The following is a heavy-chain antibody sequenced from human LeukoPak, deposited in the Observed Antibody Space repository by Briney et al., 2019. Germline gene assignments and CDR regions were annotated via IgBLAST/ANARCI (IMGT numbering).Heavy chain of an antibody. J-gene: IGHJ4*02. D-gene: IGHD3-10*01. V-gene: IGHV3-53*01. CDR1: GFTVSSNY. CDR2: IYSGGST. Sequence: VWSVRLSCAASGFTVSSNYMSWVRQAPGKGLEWVSVIYSGGSTYYADTVKGRFTISRDNSKNTLYLQMNSLRAEDTAVYYCARDRITMVRGVIRRYFDYWGQGTLVSVSS. CDR3: ARDRITMVRGVIRRYFDY.